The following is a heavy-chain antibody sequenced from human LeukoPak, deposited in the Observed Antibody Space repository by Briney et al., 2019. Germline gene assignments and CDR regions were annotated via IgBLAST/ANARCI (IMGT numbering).Heavy chain of an antibody. D-gene: IGHD2-21*01. CDR1: GFTFSSYG. Sequence: PGGSLRLSCAASGFTFSSYGMHWVRQAPGKGLEWVAFIRYDGSNKYYADSVKGRFTISRDNSKNTLYLQMNSLSAEDTAVYYCATSDCGGDCYTDYWGQGTLVTVSS. V-gene: IGHV3-30*02. CDR2: IRYDGSNK. J-gene: IGHJ4*02. CDR3: ATSDCGGDCYTDY.